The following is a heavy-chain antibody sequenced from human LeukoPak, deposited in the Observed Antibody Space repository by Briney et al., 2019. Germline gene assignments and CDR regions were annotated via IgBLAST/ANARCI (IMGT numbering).Heavy chain of an antibody. D-gene: IGHD6-19*01. CDR1: GFTFTSSA. Sequence: GASVKVSCKASGFTFTSSAVQWVRQARGQRLEWIGWIVVGSGNTNYAQKFQERVTITRDMSTSTAYMELSSLRSEDTAVYYCAAGEGSGWFYYYYGMDVWGQGTTVTASS. J-gene: IGHJ6*02. CDR2: IVVGSGNT. V-gene: IGHV1-58*01. CDR3: AAGEGSGWFYYYYGMDV.